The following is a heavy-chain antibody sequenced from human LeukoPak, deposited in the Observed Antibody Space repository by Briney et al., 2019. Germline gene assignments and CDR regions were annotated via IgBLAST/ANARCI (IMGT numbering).Heavy chain of an antibody. CDR2: IWYDGSNK. D-gene: IGHD3-16*01. CDR1: GLTFSSYG. Sequence: PGGYLRLSCAASGLTFSSYGMHWVRQAPGKWLEWVAVIWYDGSNKYYADSVKGRFTISRDNSKNTLYLQMNSLRAEDTAVYYCASEQGGYWGQGTLVTVSS. CDR3: ASEQGGY. J-gene: IGHJ4*02. V-gene: IGHV3-33*01.